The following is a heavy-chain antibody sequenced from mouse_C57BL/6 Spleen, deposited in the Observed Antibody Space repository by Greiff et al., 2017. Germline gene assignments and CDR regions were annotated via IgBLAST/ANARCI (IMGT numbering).Heavy chain of an antibody. CDR3: ARWGYGSIFDY. CDR2: IHPNSGST. CDR1: GYTFTSYW. J-gene: IGHJ2*01. V-gene: IGHV1-64*01. Sequence: QVQLQQPGAELVKPGASVKLSCKASGYTFTSYWMHWVKQRPGQGLEWIGMIHPNSGSTNYNEKFKSKATLTVDKSSSTAYMQLSSLTSEDSAVYYCARWGYGSIFDYWGQGTTLTVSS. D-gene: IGHD1-1*01.